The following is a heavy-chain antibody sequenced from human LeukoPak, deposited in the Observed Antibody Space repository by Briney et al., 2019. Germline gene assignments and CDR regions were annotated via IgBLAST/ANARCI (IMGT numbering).Heavy chain of an antibody. J-gene: IGHJ4*02. CDR1: GFTFSNYG. Sequence: GRSLRLSCAASGFTFSNYGMFWVRQAPGKGLEWVALIWYDGSKKYYPDSVKGRFTISRDNSKNTLYLQMNSLTAEDTAVYYCARDVGNYDSGTSYFDYWGQGTLVTVSP. CDR3: ARDVGNYDSGTSYFDY. D-gene: IGHD3-10*01. CDR2: IWYDGSKK. V-gene: IGHV3-33*01.